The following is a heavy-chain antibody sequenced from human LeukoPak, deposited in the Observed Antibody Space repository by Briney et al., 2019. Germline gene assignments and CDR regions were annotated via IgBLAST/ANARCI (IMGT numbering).Heavy chain of an antibody. CDR3: ARVRESCSSTSCYTAALFDY. V-gene: IGHV4-59*01. J-gene: IGHJ4*02. CDR1: GGSISSYY. Sequence: SETLSLTCTVSGGSISSYYWSWIRQPPGEGLEWIGYIYYSGSTNYNPSLKSRVTISIDTSKNQFSLKLSSVTAADTAVYYCARVRESCSSTSCYTAALFDYWGQGTLVTVSS. CDR2: IYYSGST. D-gene: IGHD2-2*02.